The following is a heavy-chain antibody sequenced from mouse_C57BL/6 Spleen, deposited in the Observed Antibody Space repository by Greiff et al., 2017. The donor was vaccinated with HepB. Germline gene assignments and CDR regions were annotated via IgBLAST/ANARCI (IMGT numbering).Heavy chain of an antibody. Sequence: EVQLVESGEGLVKPGGSLKLSCAASGFTFSSYAMSWVRQTPEKRLEWVAYISSGGDYIYCADTVKGRFTISRDNARNTLYLQMSSLKSEDTAMYYCTRDEYYGSSYGFAYWGQGTLVTVSA. J-gene: IGHJ3*01. CDR2: ISSGGDYI. CDR1: GFTFSSYA. V-gene: IGHV5-9-1*02. CDR3: TRDEYYGSSYGFAY. D-gene: IGHD1-1*01.